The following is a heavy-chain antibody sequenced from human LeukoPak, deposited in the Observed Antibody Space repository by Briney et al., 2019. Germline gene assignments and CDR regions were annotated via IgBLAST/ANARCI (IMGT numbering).Heavy chain of an antibody. CDR1: GGSFSGYY. J-gene: IGHJ6*02. CDR3: ARGALIASYYYYGMDV. V-gene: IGHV4-34*01. Sequence: MTSETLSLTCAVYGGSFSGYYWSWIRQPPGKGLEWIGEINHSGSTNYNPSLKSRVTISVDTSKNQFSLKLSSVTAADTAVYYCARGALIASYYYYGMDVWGQGTTVTVSS. D-gene: IGHD2-21*01. CDR2: INHSGST.